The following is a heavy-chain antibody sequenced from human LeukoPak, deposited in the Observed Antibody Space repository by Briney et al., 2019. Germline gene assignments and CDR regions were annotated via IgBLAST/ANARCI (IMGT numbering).Heavy chain of an antibody. CDR1: GGSISSYYW. D-gene: IGHD2-2*01. J-gene: IGHJ4*02. Sequence: TLSLTCTVSGGSISSYYWSWIRQPPGKALEWLALIYWDDYKHYSPSLKSRLTITKDTSKNQVVLTMTNMDPVDTATYYCAHSTSGTYDYWGQGTLVTVSS. CDR2: IYWDDYK. V-gene: IGHV2-5*08. CDR3: AHSTSGTYDY.